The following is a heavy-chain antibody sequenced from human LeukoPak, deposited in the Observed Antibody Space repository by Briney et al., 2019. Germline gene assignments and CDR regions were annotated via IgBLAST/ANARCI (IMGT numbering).Heavy chain of an antibody. CDR3: ARDSRTVTIQSFGDYFDY. CDR2: IYYSGST. V-gene: IGHV4-59*12. CDR1: GGSISSYY. D-gene: IGHD4-17*01. J-gene: IGHJ4*02. Sequence: SETLSLTCTVSGGSISSYYWSWIRQPPGKGLEWIGYIYYSGSTNYNPSLKSRVTISVDTSKNQFSLKLSSVTAADTAVYYCARDSRTVTIQSFGDYFDYWGQGTLVTVSS.